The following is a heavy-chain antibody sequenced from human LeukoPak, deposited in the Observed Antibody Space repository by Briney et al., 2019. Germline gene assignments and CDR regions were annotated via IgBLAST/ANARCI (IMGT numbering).Heavy chain of an antibody. Sequence: GGSLRLSCAASGFTFSSYGMHWVRQAPGKGLEWVAVISYDGSNKYNADSVKGRFTISRDNSKNTLYLQMNSLRAEDTAVYYCAKDRYNWNYGGSDYWGQGTLVTVSS. V-gene: IGHV3-30*18. D-gene: IGHD1-7*01. CDR2: ISYDGSNK. J-gene: IGHJ4*02. CDR3: AKDRYNWNYGGSDY. CDR1: GFTFSSYG.